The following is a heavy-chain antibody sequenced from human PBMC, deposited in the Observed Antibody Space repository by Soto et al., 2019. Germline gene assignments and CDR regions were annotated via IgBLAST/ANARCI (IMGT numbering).Heavy chain of an antibody. V-gene: IGHV3-30-3*01. CDR1: GFTFSNYA. J-gene: IGHJ3*02. CDR2: ISHDGVNR. CDR3: ASGLKFSHKDALDI. D-gene: IGHD2-8*01. Sequence: QVQVVESGGGVVQPGRSLRLSCSASGFTFSNYAMHWVRQAPGKGLEWVAVISHDGVNRYYADSVKGRYTISRKNSRNMLSLEMNSLRLEDTAVYYCASGLKFSHKDALDIWGQGTTVTVSS.